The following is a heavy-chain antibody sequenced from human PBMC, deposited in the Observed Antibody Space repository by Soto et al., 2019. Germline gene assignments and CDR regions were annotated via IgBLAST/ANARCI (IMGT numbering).Heavy chain of an antibody. V-gene: IGHV4-4*07. CDR2: IYATGTT. J-gene: IGHJ5*02. D-gene: IGHD1-1*01. Sequence: KSSETLSLTCTVSGASISGYYWSWIRKSAGKGLEWIGRIYATGTTDYNPSLKSRVMMSVDTSKKQFSLRLRSVTAADTAVYYCVRDGTKTLRDWFDPWGQGISVTVSS. CDR3: VRDGTKTLRDWFDP. CDR1: GASISGYY.